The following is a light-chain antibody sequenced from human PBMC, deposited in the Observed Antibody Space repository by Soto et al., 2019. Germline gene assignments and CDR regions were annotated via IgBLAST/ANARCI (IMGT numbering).Light chain of an antibody. Sequence: VITQSPATLAVSPGERVTLSCRASQSVGGSLAWYRQKPGQAPSLLVYGASTRATGIPARFSGSGSGTEFTLTISSLQSDDFAVYYCLQYDKWPPWTFGQGTKVDI. V-gene: IGKV3-15*01. CDR1: QSVGGS. CDR3: LQYDKWPPWT. CDR2: GAS. J-gene: IGKJ1*01.